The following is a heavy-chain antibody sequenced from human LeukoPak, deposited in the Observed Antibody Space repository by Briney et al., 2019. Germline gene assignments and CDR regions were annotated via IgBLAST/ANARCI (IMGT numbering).Heavy chain of an antibody. CDR3: ASRRKVWFGESRHYYYGMDV. V-gene: IGHV4-31*03. CDR2: IYYSGST. D-gene: IGHD3-10*01. Sequence: PSETLSLTCTVSGGSISSGGYYWSWIRQHPGKGLEWIGYIYYSGSTYYNPSLKSRVTISVDTSKNQFSLKLSSVTAADTAVYYCASRRKVWFGESRHYYYGMDVWGQGTTVTVSS. J-gene: IGHJ6*02. CDR1: GGSISSGGYY.